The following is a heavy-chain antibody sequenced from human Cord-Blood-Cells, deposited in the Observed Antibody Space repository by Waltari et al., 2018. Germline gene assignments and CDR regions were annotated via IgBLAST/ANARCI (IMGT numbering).Heavy chain of an antibody. J-gene: IGHJ4*02. CDR3: ARENRDYYDSSGLDY. D-gene: IGHD3-22*01. V-gene: IGHV3-66*01. Sequence: EVQLVESGGGLVQPGGSLRLSCAASGFTVSSNYMSWVRQAPGKGLEWVSVIYSGGSTYYADSVKGRYTISRDNSKNTLYLQMNSLRAEDTAVYYLARENRDYYDSSGLDYWGQGTLVTVSS. CDR1: GFTVSSNY. CDR2: IYSGGST.